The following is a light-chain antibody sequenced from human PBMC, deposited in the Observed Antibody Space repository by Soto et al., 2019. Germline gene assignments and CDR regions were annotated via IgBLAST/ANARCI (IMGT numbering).Light chain of an antibody. CDR1: SSDVGGYNY. J-gene: IGLJ1*01. CDR3: SSYTSSSTSYV. Sequence: QSVLTQPASVSGSPGQSITISCTGTSSDVGGYNYVSWYQQHPGKAPKLMIYEVSNRPSGVSNRFSGSKSGNTASLTISGLQAEDEADYYCSSYTSSSTSYVFGTGTMV. CDR2: EVS. V-gene: IGLV2-14*01.